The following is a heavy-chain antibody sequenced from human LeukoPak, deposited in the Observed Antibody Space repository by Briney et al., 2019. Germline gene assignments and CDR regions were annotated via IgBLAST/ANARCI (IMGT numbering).Heavy chain of an antibody. CDR3: ARDRCSSTSCPFDY. V-gene: IGHV4-30-2*01. Sequence: SQTLSLTCTVSGGSISSGGYYWSWIRQPPGKGLEWIGYIYHSGSTYYNPSLKSRVTISVHRSKNQFSLKLSSVTAADTAVYYCARDRCSSTSCPFDYWGQGTLVTVSS. CDR1: GGSISSGGYY. CDR2: IYHSGST. D-gene: IGHD2-2*01. J-gene: IGHJ4*02.